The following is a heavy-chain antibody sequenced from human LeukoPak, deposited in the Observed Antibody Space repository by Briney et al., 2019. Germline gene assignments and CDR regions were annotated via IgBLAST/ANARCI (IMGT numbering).Heavy chain of an antibody. V-gene: IGHV3-11*04. CDR3: AKDRGYCSGGSCLYFDY. J-gene: IGHJ4*02. D-gene: IGHD2-15*01. CDR1: GFTFSDYY. CDR2: ISSSGSTI. Sequence: GGSLRLSCAASGFTFSDYYMSWIRQAPGKGLEWVSYISSSGSTIYYADSVKGRFTISRDNSKNTLYLQMNSLRAEDTAVYYCAKDRGYCSGGSCLYFDYWGQGTLVTVSS.